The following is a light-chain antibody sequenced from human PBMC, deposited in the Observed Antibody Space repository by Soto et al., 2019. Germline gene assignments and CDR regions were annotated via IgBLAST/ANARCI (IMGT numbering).Light chain of an antibody. J-gene: IGKJ4*01. CDR3: QQYNNWPLT. CDR2: GAS. V-gene: IGKV3-15*01. CDR1: QTVNNN. Sequence: EIVMTQSPATLSVSPGERATLSCRASQTVNNNLAWYQQKHGQAPRLLIYGASARATGIPARFSGSGSGTEFPLTISSLQSEDFAVYYCQQYNNWPLTFGGGTKVEIK.